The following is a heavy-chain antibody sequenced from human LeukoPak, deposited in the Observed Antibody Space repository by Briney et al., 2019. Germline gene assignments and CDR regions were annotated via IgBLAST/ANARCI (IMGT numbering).Heavy chain of an antibody. V-gene: IGHV6-1*01. J-gene: IGHJ5*02. CDR1: GDSVSSNSAA. D-gene: IGHD3-10*01. CDR2: TYYRSKWYN. Sequence: SQTLSLTCAISGDSVSSNSAAWNWIRQSPSRGPEWLGRTYYRSKWYNDYAVSVKSRITINPDTSKNQFSLQLNSVTPEDTAVYYCARVGVWFGEFCWFDPWGQGTLVTVSS. CDR3: ARVGVWFGEFCWFDP.